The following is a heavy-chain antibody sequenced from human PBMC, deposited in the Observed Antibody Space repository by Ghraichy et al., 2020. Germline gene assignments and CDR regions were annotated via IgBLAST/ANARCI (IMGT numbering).Heavy chain of an antibody. D-gene: IGHD3-22*01. Sequence: GGSLRLSCAASGFTVSSNYMSWVRQAPGKGLEWVSVIYSGGSTYYADSVKGRFTISRDNSKNTLYLQMNSLRAEDTAVYYCARDYSSGYYQSDYWGQGTLVTVSS. CDR2: IYSGGST. V-gene: IGHV3-66*02. J-gene: IGHJ4*02. CDR1: GFTVSSNY. CDR3: ARDYSSGYYQSDY.